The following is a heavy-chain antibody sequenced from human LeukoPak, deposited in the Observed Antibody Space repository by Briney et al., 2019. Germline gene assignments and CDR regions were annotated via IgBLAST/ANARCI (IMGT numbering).Heavy chain of an antibody. CDR1: GGSVSSGSYY. D-gene: IGHD3-3*01. Sequence: SETLSLTCTVSGGSVSSGSYYWSWIRQPPGKGLEWIGEINHSGSTNYNPSLKSRVTISVDTSKNQFSLKLSSVTAADTAVYYCARGPPLRFLEWPYLRSAHWFDPWGQGTLVTVSS. V-gene: IGHV4-39*07. CDR3: ARGPPLRFLEWPYLRSAHWFDP. CDR2: INHSGST. J-gene: IGHJ5*02.